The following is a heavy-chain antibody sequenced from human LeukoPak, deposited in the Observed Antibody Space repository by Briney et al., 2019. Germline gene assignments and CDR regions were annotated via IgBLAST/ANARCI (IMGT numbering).Heavy chain of an antibody. D-gene: IGHD4-17*01. CDR2: INHSGST. V-gene: IGHV4-34*01. Sequence: SETLSLTCAVYGVSFGGYYWSWIRQPPGKGLEWIGEINHSGSTNYNPSLKSRVTISVDTSKNQFSLKLSSVTAADTAVYYCGRGLVYGEFDYWGQGTLVTVSS. CDR3: GRGLVYGEFDY. J-gene: IGHJ4*02. CDR1: GVSFGGYY.